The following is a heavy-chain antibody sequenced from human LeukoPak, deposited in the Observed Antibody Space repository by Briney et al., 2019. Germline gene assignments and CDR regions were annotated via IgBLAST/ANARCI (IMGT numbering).Heavy chain of an antibody. CDR1: GYTFTSYG. CDR3: ARDLVVPAATTDGMDV. CDR2: ISAYNGNT. D-gene: IGHD2-2*01. V-gene: IGHV1-18*01. Sequence: ASVKVSCKASGYTFTSYGISWVRQAPGQGLEWMGWISAYNGNTNYAQKLQGRVTMTTDTSTSTAYMELGSLRSDDTAVYYCARDLVVPAATTDGMDVWGQGTTVTVSS. J-gene: IGHJ6*02.